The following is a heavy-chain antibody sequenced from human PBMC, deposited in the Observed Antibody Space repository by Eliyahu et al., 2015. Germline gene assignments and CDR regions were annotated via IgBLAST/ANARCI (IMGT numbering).Heavy chain of an antibody. CDR1: GFTFSGYA. V-gene: IGHV3-30*04. J-gene: IGHJ6*02. CDR3: ARGESRRWQTFGNFGMDV. Sequence: QELLVESGGGVVQPGRSLRLSCVXSGFTFSGYAMQWVRQAPGKGPEWLAYMSYDGSNKYYADSVKGRFTISRDNLQNTVSLEMNSLRPEDTAVYYCARGESRRWQTFGNFGMDVWGQGTTVTVS. D-gene: IGHD3-16*01. CDR2: MSYDGSNK.